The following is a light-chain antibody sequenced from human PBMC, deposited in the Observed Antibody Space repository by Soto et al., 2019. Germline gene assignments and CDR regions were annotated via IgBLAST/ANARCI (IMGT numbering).Light chain of an antibody. CDR2: DAS. CDR3: QQYNGYSRT. Sequence: DIQMTQSPSTLSASVGARVTITCRASQSISSWLAWYQQKLGRAPRLLIYDASSLESGVPSRFSGSGSGTEFTLTISSMQPDDFATFYCQQYNGYSRTFGQGTKVDIK. CDR1: QSISSW. V-gene: IGKV1-5*01. J-gene: IGKJ1*01.